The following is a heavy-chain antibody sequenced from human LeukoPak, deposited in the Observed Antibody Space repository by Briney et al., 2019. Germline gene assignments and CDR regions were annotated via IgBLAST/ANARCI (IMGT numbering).Heavy chain of an antibody. CDR1: GYTLTELS. CDR3: AAGSGSYYILNFDY. D-gene: IGHD3-10*01. Sequence: ASVKVSYKVSGYTLTELSMHWVRQAPGKGLEWMGGFDPEDGETIYAQKFQGRVTMTEDTSTDTAYMELSSLRSEDTAVYYCAAGSGSYYILNFDYWGQGTLVTVSS. CDR2: FDPEDGET. V-gene: IGHV1-24*01. J-gene: IGHJ4*02.